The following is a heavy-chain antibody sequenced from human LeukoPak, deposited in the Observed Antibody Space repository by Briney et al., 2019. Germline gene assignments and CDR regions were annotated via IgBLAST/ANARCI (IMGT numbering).Heavy chain of an antibody. CDR1: GGSFSGYY. CDR3: ARGLEARDYYDSQPPTRWFDP. V-gene: IGHV4-34*01. Sequence: SETLSLTCAVYGGSFSGYYWSWIRQPPGKGLEWIGETNHSGSTNYNPSLKSRVTISVDTSKNQFSLKLSSVTAADTAVYYCARGLEARDYYDSQPPTRWFDPWGQGTLVTVSS. J-gene: IGHJ5*02. D-gene: IGHD3-22*01. CDR2: TNHSGST.